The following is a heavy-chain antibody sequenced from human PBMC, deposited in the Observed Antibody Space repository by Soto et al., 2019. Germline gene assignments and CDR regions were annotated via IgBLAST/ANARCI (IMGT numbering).Heavy chain of an antibody. CDR2: IYPGDSDT. V-gene: IGHV5-51*01. Sequence: GESLKISCKGSGYSFTNYWIGWVRQMPGKGLEWMGIIYPGDSDTRYSSSFQGQVTISADKSINTTDLQWISLKASDTAMYYCARLYDSSGYYSAGYYYYGMDVWGQGTTVTVSS. D-gene: IGHD3-22*01. CDR1: GYSFTNYW. CDR3: ARLYDSSGYYSAGYYYYGMDV. J-gene: IGHJ6*02.